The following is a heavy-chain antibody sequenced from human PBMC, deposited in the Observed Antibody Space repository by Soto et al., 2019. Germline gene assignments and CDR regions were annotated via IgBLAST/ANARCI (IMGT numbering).Heavy chain of an antibody. D-gene: IGHD4-17*01. V-gene: IGHV4-30-4*01. CDR3: ARDRGDYGDYPRWDY. CDR1: GGSISSGDYY. J-gene: IGHJ4*02. CDR2: IYYSGST. Sequence: QVQLQESGPGLVKPSQTLSLTCTVSGGSISSGDYYWSWIRQPPGKGLEWIGYIYYSGSTYYNPSLKSRVTITVDTSKNQFSLKLSSVTAADTAVYYWARDRGDYGDYPRWDYWGQGTLVTVSS.